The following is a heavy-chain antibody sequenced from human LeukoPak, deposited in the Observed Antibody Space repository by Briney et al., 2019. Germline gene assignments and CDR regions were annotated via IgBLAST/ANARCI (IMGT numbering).Heavy chain of an antibody. CDR3: ARQYRRGYYDSSGDFDY. V-gene: IGHV4-34*01. D-gene: IGHD3-22*01. CDR1: GGSFSGYY. Sequence: SETLSLTCAVYGGSFSGYYWSWIRQPPGKGLEWIGEINHSGSTNYSPSLKSRVTISVDTSKNQFSLKLSSVTAADTAVYYCARQYRRGYYDSSGDFDYWGQGTLVTVSS. CDR2: INHSGST. J-gene: IGHJ4*02.